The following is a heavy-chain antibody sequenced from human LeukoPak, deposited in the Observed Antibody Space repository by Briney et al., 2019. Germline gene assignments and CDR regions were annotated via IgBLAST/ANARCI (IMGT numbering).Heavy chain of an antibody. Sequence: GRSLRLSCAASGFTFSSSGMHWVRQAPGKGLVWVSRVNTDGSTTSYADSVKGRFTISRDNAKNTVYLQMNSLRAEDTALYYCARGIQLWHYDAFDIWGQGTTVTVSS. D-gene: IGHD5-18*01. V-gene: IGHV3-74*01. CDR1: GFTFSSSG. CDR3: ARGIQLWHYDAFDI. J-gene: IGHJ3*02. CDR2: VNTDGSTT.